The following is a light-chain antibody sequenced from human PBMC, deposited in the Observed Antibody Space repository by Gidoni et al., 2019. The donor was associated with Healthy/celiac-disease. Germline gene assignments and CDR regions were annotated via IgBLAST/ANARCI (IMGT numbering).Light chain of an antibody. CDR2: TNN. Sequence: QSVLTQSPSASGTPGQTVTISCSRSSSNIGSNYVYWYQQLPGTAPKLLHYTNNQRPSGVPDRCSGSKCGTAASLASSGRRYEEEADYDCAAGEDSLSGWVFGGGTKLTVL. CDR3: AAGEDSLSGWV. CDR1: SSNIGSNY. J-gene: IGLJ3*02. V-gene: IGLV1-47*02.